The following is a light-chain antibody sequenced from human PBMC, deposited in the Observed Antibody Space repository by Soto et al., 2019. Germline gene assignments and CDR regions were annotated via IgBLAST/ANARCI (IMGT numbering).Light chain of an antibody. Sequence: EIVLTQSPGTLSLSPVERATLSCRASQSVISNLGWYQQKPGQAPSLLIYGAFTRATGIPARFSGTGSGTEFTLTISSLQSEDFALYYCQQYNDWPLTFGQGTKVDI. V-gene: IGKV3-15*01. CDR3: QQYNDWPLT. J-gene: IGKJ1*01. CDR1: QSVISN. CDR2: GAF.